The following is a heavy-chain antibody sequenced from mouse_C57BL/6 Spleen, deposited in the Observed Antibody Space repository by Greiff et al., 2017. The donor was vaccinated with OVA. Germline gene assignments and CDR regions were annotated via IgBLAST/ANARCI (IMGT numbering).Heavy chain of an antibody. CDR3: ARTKSYYFDY. Sequence: VQLQQPGAELVKPGASVKLSCKASGYTFTSYWMQWVKQRPGQGLEWIGEIDPSDSYTNYNQKFKGKATLTVDTSSSTAYMQLSSLTSEDSAGYYCARTKSYYFDYWGQGTTLTVSS. CDR1: GYTFTSYW. J-gene: IGHJ2*01. V-gene: IGHV1-50*01. CDR2: IDPSDSYT.